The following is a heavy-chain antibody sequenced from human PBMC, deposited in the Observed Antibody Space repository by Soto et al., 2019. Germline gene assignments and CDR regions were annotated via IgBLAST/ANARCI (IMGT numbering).Heavy chain of an antibody. Sequence: PGGSLRLSCAASGFTFSSYGMHWVRQAPGKGLEWVAVIWYDGGNKYYTDSVKGRFTISRDNSKKTLYLQMNSLRAEDTAVYYCARGPQMYAYYDSSPRNNPFDFWGQGTLVTVSS. J-gene: IGHJ4*02. V-gene: IGHV3-33*01. D-gene: IGHD3-22*01. CDR3: ARGPQMYAYYDSSPRNNPFDF. CDR1: GFTFSSYG. CDR2: IWYDGGNK.